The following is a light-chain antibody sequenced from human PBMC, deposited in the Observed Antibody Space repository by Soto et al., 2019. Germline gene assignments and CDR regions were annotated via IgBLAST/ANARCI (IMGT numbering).Light chain of an antibody. CDR3: QQYHDWPPIT. Sequence: EIAMTQSPATLFVSPGERATLSCRASQTVSDDLAWYQQKPGQAPRLLIYGASTRATDIPARFSGGGSGTEFTLTISSLQSEDSAIYYSQQYHDWPPITFGPGTKVNI. J-gene: IGKJ3*01. V-gene: IGKV3-15*01. CDR2: GAS. CDR1: QTVSDD.